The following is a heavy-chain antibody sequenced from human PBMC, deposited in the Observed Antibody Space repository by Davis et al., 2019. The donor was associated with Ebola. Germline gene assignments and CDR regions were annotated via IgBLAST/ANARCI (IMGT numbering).Heavy chain of an antibody. Sequence: SETLSLTCTVPGGSISSYYWSWIRQPPGKGLEWIGYIYYSGSTNYNPSLKSRVTISVDTSKNQFSLKLSSVTAADTAVYYCARGGMITFGGVIVIPYGMDVWGQGTTVTVSS. J-gene: IGHJ6*02. CDR2: IYYSGST. V-gene: IGHV4-59*01. CDR1: GGSISSYY. D-gene: IGHD3-16*02. CDR3: ARGGMITFGGVIVIPYGMDV.